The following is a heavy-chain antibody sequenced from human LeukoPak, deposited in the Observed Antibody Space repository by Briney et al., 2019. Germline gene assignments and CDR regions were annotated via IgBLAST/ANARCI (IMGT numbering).Heavy chain of an antibody. CDR1: GGSFSSSDYY. D-gene: IGHD6-19*01. V-gene: IGHV4-39*07. CDR2: IYYSGST. J-gene: IGHJ5*02. CDR3: ARDPTSGWYRFFDP. Sequence: SETLSLTCTVSGGSFSSSDYYWGWIRQPPGKGLEWIGSIYYSGSTYYNPSLKSRVTISIDTSKNQFSLKLSSVTAADTAVYYCARDPTSGWYRFFDPWGQGTLVTVSS.